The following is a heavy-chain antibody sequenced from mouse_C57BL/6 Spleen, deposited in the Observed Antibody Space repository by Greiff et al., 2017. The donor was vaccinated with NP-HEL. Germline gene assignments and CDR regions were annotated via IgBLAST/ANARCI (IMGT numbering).Heavy chain of an antibody. CDR3: TRGGSRDYYFDY. Sequence: VQLQQSGAELVRPGASVTLSCKASGYTFTDYEMHWVKQTPVHGLEWIGAIDPETGGTAYNQKFKGKAILTADKSSSTAYMELRSLTSEDSAVYYCTRGGSRDYYFDYWGQGTTLTVSS. CDR2: IDPETGGT. V-gene: IGHV1-15*01. D-gene: IGHD3-3*01. J-gene: IGHJ2*01. CDR1: GYTFTDYE.